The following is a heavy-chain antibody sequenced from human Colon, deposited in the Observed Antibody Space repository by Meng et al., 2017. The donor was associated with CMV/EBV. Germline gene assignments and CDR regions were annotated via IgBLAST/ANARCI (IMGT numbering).Heavy chain of an antibody. CDR2: INPNSGGT. D-gene: IGHD1-26*01. J-gene: IGHJ4*02. CDR3: ARWVGLTIYYFDY. Sequence: ASVKVSCKASGYTFTGYYMHWVRQAPGQGLEWMGWINPNSGGTNYAQKFQGRVTMTRDTSISTAYMELSRLRSEDTAVYYCARWVGLTIYYFDYWGQGTLVTVSS. CDR1: GYTFTGYY. V-gene: IGHV1-2*02.